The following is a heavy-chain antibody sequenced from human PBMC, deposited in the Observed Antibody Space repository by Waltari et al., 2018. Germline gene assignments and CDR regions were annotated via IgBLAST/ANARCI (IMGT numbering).Heavy chain of an antibody. CDR3: ARDFFSSSSAPPGY. CDR2: IIPSFGTS. D-gene: IGHD6-6*01. CDR1: GVTFSRSA. J-gene: IGHJ4*02. Sequence: QVQLVQSVTAVQTPRSSVTVSCNASGVTFSRSATRWVRQATGQGLEWMGRIIPSFGTSNYTQKFQGRVTITADKSTSTAYMELSSLRSEDTAVYYCARDFFSSSSAPPGYWGQGTLVTVSS. V-gene: IGHV1-69*13.